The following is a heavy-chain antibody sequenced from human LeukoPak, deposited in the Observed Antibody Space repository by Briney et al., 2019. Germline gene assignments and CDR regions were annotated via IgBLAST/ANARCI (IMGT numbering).Heavy chain of an antibody. CDR3: ARATYDRGFDP. CDR2: IYHSGST. D-gene: IGHD3-22*01. CDR1: GYSISSGYY. J-gene: IGHJ5*02. V-gene: IGHV4-38-2*02. Sequence: SETLSLTCTVSGYSISSGYYWGWIRQPPGKGLEWIGSIYHSGSTYYNPSLKSRVTISVDTSKNQFSLKLSSVTAADTAVYYCARATYDRGFDPWGQGTLVTVSS.